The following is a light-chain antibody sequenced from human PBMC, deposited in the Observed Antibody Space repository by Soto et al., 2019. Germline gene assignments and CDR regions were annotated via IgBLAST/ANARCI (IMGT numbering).Light chain of an antibody. CDR2: CAS. CDR3: QHYHSNPIT. J-gene: IGKJ5*01. Sequence: DIVMTQSPDSLAVSLGERATINCKSSQSVFYSSTNKNHLAWYQQKPGQPPKLLIYCASTREFGVPDRFSGSASVTDFTLTITSLQAEDVAVYYCQHYHSNPITFGQGTRLEMK. V-gene: IGKV4-1*01. CDR1: QSVFYSSTNKNH.